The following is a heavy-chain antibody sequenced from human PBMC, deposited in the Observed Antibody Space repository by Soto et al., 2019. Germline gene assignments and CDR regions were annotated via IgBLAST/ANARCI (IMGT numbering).Heavy chain of an antibody. CDR2: IFHSGST. D-gene: IGHD4-4*01. CDR1: GGSSSSDGHA. Sequence: PXGTLSLACAVSGGSSSSDGHAGSWIRQPPGKGLELIASIFHSGSTYYNPSLKTRVTILVDGYNNQFSLRLRSVTAADTAVYYCARYSAYRGHFDFWGHGALVTVSS. J-gene: IGHJ4*01. CDR3: ARYSAYRGHFDF. V-gene: IGHV4-30-2*01.